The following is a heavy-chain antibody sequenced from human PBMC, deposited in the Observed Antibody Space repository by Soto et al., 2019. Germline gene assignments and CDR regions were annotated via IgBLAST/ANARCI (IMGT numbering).Heavy chain of an antibody. V-gene: IGHV3-64D*06. Sequence: PGWSLRLSCSASGFTFSSYAMHWVRQAPGKGLEYVSAISSNGGSTYYADSVKGRFTISRGNSKNTLYLQMSSLRAEDTAVYYCVKMAPYSSGWHLLGDYWGQGTLVTVSS. CDR1: GFTFSSYA. J-gene: IGHJ4*02. D-gene: IGHD6-19*01. CDR3: VKMAPYSSGWHLLGDY. CDR2: ISSNGGST.